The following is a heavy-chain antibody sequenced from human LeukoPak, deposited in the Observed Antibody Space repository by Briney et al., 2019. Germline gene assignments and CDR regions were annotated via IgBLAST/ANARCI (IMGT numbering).Heavy chain of an antibody. CDR2: ISAYNGNT. V-gene: IGHV1-18*04. J-gene: IGHJ3*02. CDR1: GYTFTSCG. CDR3: ARDYRRRLWFGELLLRGDIDAFDI. D-gene: IGHD3-10*01. Sequence: ASVKVSCKASGYTFTSCGISWVRQAPGQGLEWMGWISAYNGNTNYAQKLQGRVTMTTDTSTSTAYMELRSLRSDDTAVYYCARDYRRRLWFGELLLRGDIDAFDIWGQGTMVTVSS.